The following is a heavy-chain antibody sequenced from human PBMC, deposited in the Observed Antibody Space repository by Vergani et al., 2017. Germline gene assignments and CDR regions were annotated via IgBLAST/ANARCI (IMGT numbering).Heavy chain of an antibody. V-gene: IGHV3-7*03. CDR2: IKGTGSAK. CDR1: GFRFSNYW. J-gene: IGHJ3*01. Sequence: EVHLVESGGGLVQPGGSLRLSCAASGFRFSNYWMHWLRQAPGKGREWVADIKGTGSAKQYVESVKGRFTISSDNTKSSLFLEMNSLRFEDTAVYFCTKGNCYYHDSAGHSCPPYNDLDLWGKGTLVTVSS. D-gene: IGHD3-22*01. CDR3: TKGNCYYHDSAGHSCPPYNDLDL.